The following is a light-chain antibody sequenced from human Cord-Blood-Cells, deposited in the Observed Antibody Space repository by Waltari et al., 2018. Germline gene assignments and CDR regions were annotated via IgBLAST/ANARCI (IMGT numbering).Light chain of an antibody. CDR2: DAS. J-gene: IGKJ3*01. V-gene: IGKV3-11*01. CDR3: QQRSNWPPGFT. Sequence: EIVLTQSPATLSLSPGERATLSCRASQSVSSYLAWYQQKPGQAPRLRIYDASNRATGIPARFSGSGSGTEFTLTISSLEPEDFAVYYCQQRSNWPPGFTFGPGTKVDIK. CDR1: QSVSSY.